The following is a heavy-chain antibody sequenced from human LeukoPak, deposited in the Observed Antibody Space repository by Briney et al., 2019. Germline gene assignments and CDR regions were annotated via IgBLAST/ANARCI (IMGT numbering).Heavy chain of an antibody. CDR1: GFTFSNAW. CDR3: TTDSSSWSLSDAFDI. CDR2: IKSKTDGGTT. D-gene: IGHD6-13*01. Sequence: GGSLRLSCAASGFTFSNAWMSWVRQAPGKGLEWVGRIKSKTDGGTTDYAAPVKGRFTISRDDSKNTLYLQMNGLKTEDTAVYYCTTDSSSWSLSDAFDIWGQGTMVTVSS. J-gene: IGHJ3*02. V-gene: IGHV3-15*01.